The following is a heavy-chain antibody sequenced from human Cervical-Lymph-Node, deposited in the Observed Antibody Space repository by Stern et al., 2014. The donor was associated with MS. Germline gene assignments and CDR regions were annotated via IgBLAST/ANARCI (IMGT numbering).Heavy chain of an antibody. D-gene: IGHD3-10*01. Sequence: QVQLVQSGAEVKKPGSSVKVSCQASGGSFINNVISWVRQAPGQGLEWMGGTIPIFGTALYVQKFRGRVTITADESTGTASMEPRSLRSDDTAVYFWARAASTTSSYNFWGPGTLVTVSS. CDR1: GGSFINNV. CDR2: TIPIFGTA. CDR3: ARAASTTSSYNF. V-gene: IGHV1-69*01. J-gene: IGHJ4*02.